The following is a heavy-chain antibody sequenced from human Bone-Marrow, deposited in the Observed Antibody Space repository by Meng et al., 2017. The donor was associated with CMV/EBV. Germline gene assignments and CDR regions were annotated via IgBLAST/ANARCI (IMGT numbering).Heavy chain of an antibody. CDR2: ISSNGGST. D-gene: IGHD6-19*01. V-gene: IGHV3-64*02. CDR3: ARDMSDGKPPSGWYSGFAGRGMDV. CDR1: GFTFRSYA. Sequence: LSLTCAASGFTFRSYAMHWVRQAPGKGLEYVSAISSNGGSTYYADSVKGRFTISRDNSKNTLYLQMGSLRAEDMAVYYCARDMSDGKPPSGWYSGFAGRGMDVLAKGPRSPSP. J-gene: IGHJ6*02.